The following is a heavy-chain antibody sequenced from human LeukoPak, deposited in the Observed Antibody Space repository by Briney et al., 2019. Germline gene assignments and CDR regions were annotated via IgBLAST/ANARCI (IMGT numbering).Heavy chain of an antibody. J-gene: IGHJ6*03. V-gene: IGHV1-18*01. D-gene: IGHD2-15*01. Sequence: AAEKGSGKASGYTVTSYGISWVRQAPGQGLEWMGWISAYNGNTNYAQKLQCRVTMTTDTSTSTAYMELRSLRSDDTAVYYCARGLGYCSGGTCYSIGEYYMEVWGKGTKVNISS. CDR2: ISAYNGNT. CDR1: GYTVTSYG. CDR3: ARGLGYCSGGTCYSIGEYYMEV.